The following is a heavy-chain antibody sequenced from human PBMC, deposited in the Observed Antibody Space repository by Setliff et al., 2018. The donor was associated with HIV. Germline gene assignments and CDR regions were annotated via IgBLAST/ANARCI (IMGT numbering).Heavy chain of an antibody. Sequence: ETLSLTCNISGVSIPTNYWNWIRQPAGKGLEWIGRIYTTGGTNYNPALKSRVTMSIDTSKSQISLKLNSVTAADTATYYCARSNPGITAGLLAYWGPGTLVTVSS. D-gene: IGHD6-13*01. CDR1: GVSIPTNY. CDR2: IYTTGGT. V-gene: IGHV4-4*07. CDR3: ARSNPGITAGLLAY. J-gene: IGHJ4*02.